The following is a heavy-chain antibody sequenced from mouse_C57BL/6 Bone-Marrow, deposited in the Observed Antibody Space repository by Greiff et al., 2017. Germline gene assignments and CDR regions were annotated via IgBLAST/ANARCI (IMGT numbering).Heavy chain of an antibody. Sequence: EVQLVESGGGLVKPGGSLKLSCAASGFTFSSYAMSWVRQTPEKRLEWVATISDGGSYTYYPDNVKGRFTISRDNATNTLYLQMSHLKSEDTAMYYCTRDGNPLDYWGQGTALTVSA. J-gene: IGHJ2*01. V-gene: IGHV5-4*01. CDR2: ISDGGSYT. D-gene: IGHD2-1*01. CDR3: TRDGNPLDY. CDR1: GFTFSSYA.